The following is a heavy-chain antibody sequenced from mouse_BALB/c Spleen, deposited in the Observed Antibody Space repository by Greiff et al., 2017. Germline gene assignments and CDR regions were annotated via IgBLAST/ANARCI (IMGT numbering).Heavy chain of an antibody. D-gene: IGHD1-2*01. V-gene: IGHV1-14*01. J-gene: IGHJ3*01. Sequence: VQLQQSGPELVKPGASVKMSCKASGYPFTSYVMHWVKQKPGQGLEWIGYINPYNDGTKYNEKFKGKATLTSDKSSSTAYMELSSLTSEDSAVYYCARSLLRPGFAYWGQGTLVTVSA. CDR1: GYPFTSYV. CDR3: ARSLLRPGFAY. CDR2: INPYNDGT.